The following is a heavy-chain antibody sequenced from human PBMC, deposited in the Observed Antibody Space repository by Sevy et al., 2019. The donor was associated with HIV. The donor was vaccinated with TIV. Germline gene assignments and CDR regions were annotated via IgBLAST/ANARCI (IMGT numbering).Heavy chain of an antibody. CDR1: GFTFSSYG. J-gene: IGHJ4*02. V-gene: IGHV3-33*01. CDR3: ARVGITGTTGIDY. Sequence: GGSLRLSCAASGFTFSSYGMHWVRQAPGKGLEWVAVIWYDGSNKYYADSVKGRFTISRDNSKNTLYLQMNSLRAEDTVVYYCARVGITGTTGIDYWGQGTLVTVSS. D-gene: IGHD1-7*01. CDR2: IWYDGSNK.